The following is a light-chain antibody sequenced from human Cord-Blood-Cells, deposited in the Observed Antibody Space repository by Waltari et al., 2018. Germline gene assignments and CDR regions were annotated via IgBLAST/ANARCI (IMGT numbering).Light chain of an antibody. V-gene: IGLV2-14*03. CDR1: SSDVGGYNY. CDR2: DVR. J-gene: IGLJ3*02. CDR3: SSYTSSSTLV. Sequence: QSALTQPASVSGSPGQSITISCTGTSSDVGGYNYVSCYQKHPGKAPKLTVYDVRIRPSGVSNRFSGSNSGNTASLTISGLQAEDEADYYCSSYTSSSTLVFGGGTKLTVL.